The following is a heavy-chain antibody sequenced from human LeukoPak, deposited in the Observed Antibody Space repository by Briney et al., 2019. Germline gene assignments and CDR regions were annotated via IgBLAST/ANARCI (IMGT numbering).Heavy chain of an antibody. J-gene: IGHJ3*02. D-gene: IGHD4-23*01. CDR3: AGDLGTRPFDI. Sequence: GGSLKLSCAASGFTFSRYAMPWVRQAPGKGLEWVAVISFDGSNKYYADSVKGRFTISRDNSKNTLYLQMDSLRAEDTAVYYCAGDLGTRPFDIWGQGTMVTVSS. CDR2: ISFDGSNK. CDR1: GFTFSRYA. V-gene: IGHV3-30*01.